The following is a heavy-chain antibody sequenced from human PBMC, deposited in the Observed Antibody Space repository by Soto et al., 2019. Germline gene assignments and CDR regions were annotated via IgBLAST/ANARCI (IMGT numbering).Heavy chain of an antibody. CDR3: ARDGGYCSGGSCYSGGRNFDY. CDR1: GGSISSGGYY. D-gene: IGHD2-15*01. Sequence: QVQLQESGPGLVKPSQTLSLTCTVSGGSISSGGYYWSWIRQHPGKGLEWIGYIYYSGSTYYNPSLKSRVTISVDTCKNQFSLKLSSVTAADTAVYYCARDGGYCSGGSCYSGGRNFDYWGQGTLVTVSS. J-gene: IGHJ4*02. V-gene: IGHV4-31*03. CDR2: IYYSGST.